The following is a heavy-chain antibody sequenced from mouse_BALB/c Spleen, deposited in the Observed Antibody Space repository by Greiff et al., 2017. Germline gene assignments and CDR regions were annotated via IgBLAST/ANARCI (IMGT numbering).Heavy chain of an antibody. D-gene: IGHD2-1*01. V-gene: IGHV6-6*02. CDR2: IRLKSNNYAT. Sequence: EVQLVESGGGLVQPGGSMKLSCVASGFTFSNYWMNWVRQSPEKGLEWVAEIRLKSNNYATHYAESVKGRFTISRDDSKSSVYLQMNNLRAEDTGIYYCTREGNYVRYFDYWGQGTTLTVSS. CDR1: GFTFSNYW. J-gene: IGHJ2*01. CDR3: TREGNYVRYFDY.